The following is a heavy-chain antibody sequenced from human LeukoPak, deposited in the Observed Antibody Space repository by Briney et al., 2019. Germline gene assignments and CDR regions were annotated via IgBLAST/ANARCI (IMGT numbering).Heavy chain of an antibody. D-gene: IGHD6-13*01. CDR3: ARGSGYSSSWCWFDP. Sequence: ASVKLSCNASGGTFSSYAISWVRQAPGQGLEWMGRIIPILGIANYAQKFQGRVTITADKSTSTAYMELSSLRSEDTAVYYCARGSGYSSSWCWFDPWGQGTLVTVSS. V-gene: IGHV1-69*04. J-gene: IGHJ5*02. CDR2: IIPILGIA. CDR1: GGTFSSYA.